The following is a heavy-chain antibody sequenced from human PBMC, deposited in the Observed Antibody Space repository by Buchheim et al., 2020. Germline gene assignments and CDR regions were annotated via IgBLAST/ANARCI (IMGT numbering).Heavy chain of an antibody. V-gene: IGHV3-7*01. CDR3: ARDFQYSGSYYVY. CDR1: GLTFSSYC. CDR2: IKQDGSEK. J-gene: IGHJ4*02. D-gene: IGHD1-26*01. Sequence: EVQLVESGGGLVQPGGSLRLSCAASGLTFSSYCMSWVRQAPGKGLEWVANIKQDGSEKYYVDSVKGRFSISRDNAKNSLYLQMNSLRAEDTAVYYCARDFQYSGSYYVYGGQGTL.